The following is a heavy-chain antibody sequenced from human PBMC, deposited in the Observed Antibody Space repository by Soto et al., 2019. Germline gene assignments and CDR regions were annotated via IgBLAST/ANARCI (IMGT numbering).Heavy chain of an antibody. V-gene: IGHV3-30*03. D-gene: IGHD1-1*01. CDR3: ARGERYPGYYFDY. Sequence: GGSLRLSCAASGFTFSSYGMHWVRQAPGKGLEWVAVISYDGSNKYYADSVKGRFTISRDNSKNQFSLKLSSVTAADTAVYYCARGERYPGYYFDYWGQGTLVTVSS. CDR2: ISYDGSNK. J-gene: IGHJ4*02. CDR1: GFTFSSYG.